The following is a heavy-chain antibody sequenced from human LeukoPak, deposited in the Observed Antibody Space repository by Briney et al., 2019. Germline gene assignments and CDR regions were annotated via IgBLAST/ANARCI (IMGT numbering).Heavy chain of an antibody. CDR2: IYTSGST. J-gene: IGHJ6*03. D-gene: IGHD3-9*01. V-gene: IGHV4-4*07. CDR1: GSSISSYY. Sequence: SETLSLTCTVSGSSISSYYWSWIRQPAGKGLEWIGRIYTSGSTNYNPSLKSRVTISVDTSKNQFSLKLSSVTAADTAVYYCATLTRITIPAYYYYYYYMDVWGKGTTVTVSS. CDR3: ATLTRITIPAYYYYYYYMDV.